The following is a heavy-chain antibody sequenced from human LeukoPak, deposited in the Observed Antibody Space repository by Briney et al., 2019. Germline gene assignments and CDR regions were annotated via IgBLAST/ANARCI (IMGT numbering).Heavy chain of an antibody. CDR2: INPNSGGT. D-gene: IGHD2-15*01. CDR1: GYTFTGYY. J-gene: IGHJ5*02. Sequence: ASVKVSCKASGYTFTGYYMHWVRQAPGQGLEWMGWINPNSGGTNYAQKFQGRVTMTRDTSISTAYMELSRLRSDDTAVYYCVGVVAATYWFDPWGQETLVTVSS. V-gene: IGHV1-2*02. CDR3: VGVVAATYWFDP.